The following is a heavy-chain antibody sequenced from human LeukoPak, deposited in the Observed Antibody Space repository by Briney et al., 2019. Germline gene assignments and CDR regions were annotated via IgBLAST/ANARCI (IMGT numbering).Heavy chain of an antibody. V-gene: IGHV1-18*01. J-gene: IGHJ4*02. Sequence: ASVKVSCKASGYTFTIYGISWVRQAPGQGLEWMGWISAYNGNTNYAQKLQGRVTMTTDTSTSTAYMELRSLRSDDTAVYYCARDVRSGYDYDYWGQGTLVTVSS. D-gene: IGHD5-12*01. CDR2: ISAYNGNT. CDR1: GYTFTIYG. CDR3: ARDVRSGYDYDY.